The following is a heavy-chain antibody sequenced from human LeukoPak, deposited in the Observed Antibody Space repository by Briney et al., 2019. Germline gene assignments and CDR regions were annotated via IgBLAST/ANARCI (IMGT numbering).Heavy chain of an antibody. V-gene: IGHV4-34*01. CDR1: GGSFSGYY. D-gene: IGHD3-3*01. Sequence: PSETLSLTCAVYGGSFSGYYWSWIRQPPGKGLEGSGEINHSGSTNYNPSLKSRVTISVDTSKNQFSLKLSSVTAADTAVYYCARGIWLGGFFYFDYWGQGTLVTVSS. J-gene: IGHJ4*02. CDR2: INHSGST. CDR3: ARGIWLGGFFYFDY.